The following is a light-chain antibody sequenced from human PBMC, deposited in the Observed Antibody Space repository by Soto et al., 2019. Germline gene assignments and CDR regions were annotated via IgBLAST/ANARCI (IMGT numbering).Light chain of an antibody. CDR1: SSDVGGYNY. J-gene: IGLJ1*01. V-gene: IGLV2-11*01. CDR2: DVS. CDR3: CSYAGSFYV. Sequence: QSVLTQPRSVSGSPGQSVTISCTGSSSDVGGYNYVSWYQQHPGKAPKLMIYDVSERPSGVPDRFSGSKSGNTASLTISGLQDEDEADYYCCSYAGSFYVFGTGTKVTVL.